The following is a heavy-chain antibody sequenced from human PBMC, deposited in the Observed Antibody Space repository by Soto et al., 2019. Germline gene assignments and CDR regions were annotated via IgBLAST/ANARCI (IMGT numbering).Heavy chain of an antibody. Sequence: EVQLVESGGGLVQPGRSLRLSCAASGFSFDEYAMHWVRRVPGKGLEWVSGVSWNSGTMGYGDSVKGRFTISRDNDKNSLYLQMNSLRAEDTAMYYCAKGFCSSAKCYTYSYMDVWGKGTTVTVSS. V-gene: IGHV3-9*01. D-gene: IGHD2-2*02. CDR3: AKGFCSSAKCYTYSYMDV. J-gene: IGHJ6*03. CDR1: GFSFDEYA. CDR2: VSWNSGTM.